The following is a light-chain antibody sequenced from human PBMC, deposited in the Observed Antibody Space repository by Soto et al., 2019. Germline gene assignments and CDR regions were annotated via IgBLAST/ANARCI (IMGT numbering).Light chain of an antibody. Sequence: DIVLTQSPGTLSLSPGERAILSCRASQTVNNNYLAWCQQNPGQAPRLLIYGASRRATGIPDRFSGSASGTDFTLTISRLEPEDFAVYFCQQYSDLPMTFGQGTRLEIK. CDR2: GAS. CDR1: QTVNNNY. V-gene: IGKV3-20*01. J-gene: IGKJ5*01. CDR3: QQYSDLPMT.